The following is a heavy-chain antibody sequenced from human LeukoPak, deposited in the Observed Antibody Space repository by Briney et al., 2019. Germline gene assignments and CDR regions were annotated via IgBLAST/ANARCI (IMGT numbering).Heavy chain of an antibody. V-gene: IGHV2-5*02. D-gene: IGHD2-8*02. J-gene: IGHJ5*02. Sequence: SGPTLVKPTQTLTLTCTFSGFSLATNGVRVGWIRQPPGKALEWLALISWDDNKYYSPSLESRLTIAKDTSKNRVVLVMTDMDPVDTATYYCSRRIVGGVDFFDPWGLGVLVTVSS. CDR2: ISWDDNK. CDR1: GFSLATNGVR. CDR3: SRRIVGGVDFFDP.